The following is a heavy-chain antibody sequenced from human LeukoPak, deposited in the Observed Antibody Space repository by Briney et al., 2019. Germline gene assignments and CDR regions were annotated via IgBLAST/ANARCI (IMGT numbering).Heavy chain of an antibody. V-gene: IGHV3-48*04. CDR1: GFTFSSYA. J-gene: IGHJ3*02. CDR3: AREGAGITNAFDI. D-gene: IGHD3-10*01. CDR2: ISSSDSTI. Sequence: PGGSLRLSCAASGFTFSSYAMSWVRQAPGKGLEWVSYISSSDSTIYYADSVKGRFTISRDNAKNSLYLQMNSLRAEDTAVYYCAREGAGITNAFDIWGQGTMVTVSS.